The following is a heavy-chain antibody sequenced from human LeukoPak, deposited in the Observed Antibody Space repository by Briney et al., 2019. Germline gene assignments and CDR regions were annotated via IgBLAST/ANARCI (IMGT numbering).Heavy chain of an antibody. CDR3: AKGYRDSSGYYYYFDY. V-gene: IGHV3-23*01. CDR2: ISGSGGST. CDR1: GFTFSSYA. D-gene: IGHD3-22*01. J-gene: IGHJ4*02. Sequence: PGGSLRLSCAASGFTFSSYAMSWVRQAPGKGLEWVSAISGSGGSTYHADSVKGRFTISRDNSKNTLYLQMNSLRAEDTAVYYCAKGYRDSSGYYYYFDYWGQGTLVTVSS.